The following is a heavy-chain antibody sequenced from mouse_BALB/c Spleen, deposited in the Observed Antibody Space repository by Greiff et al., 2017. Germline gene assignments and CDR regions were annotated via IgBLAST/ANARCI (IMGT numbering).Heavy chain of an antibody. D-gene: IGHD2-4*01. J-gene: IGHJ2*01. Sequence: EVQLLQSGGGLVKPGGSLKLSCAASGFAFTSYYMSLVRQTPEKRLEWVAYISSGGGSTSYPNTVKGRFTITRDNAKNTLYLQMSSLKSEDTAMYYCARHEMDYEYYLDYWGQGTTLTVSS. V-gene: IGHV5-12-1*01. CDR1: GFAFTSYY. CDR2: ISSGGGST. CDR3: ARHEMDYEYYLDY.